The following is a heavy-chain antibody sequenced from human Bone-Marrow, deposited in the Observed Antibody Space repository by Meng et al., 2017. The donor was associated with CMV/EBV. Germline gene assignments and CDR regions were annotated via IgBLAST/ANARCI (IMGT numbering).Heavy chain of an antibody. V-gene: IGHV4-34*01. Sequence: GSLRLSCAAYGGSFSGYYWSWIRQPPGKGLEWIGEINHSGSTNYNPSLKSRVTISVDTSKNQFSLKLSSVTAADTAVYYCARGPSRITIFVYYYGMDVWGQGTTVTVSS. D-gene: IGHD3-3*01. J-gene: IGHJ6*02. CDR1: GGSFSGYY. CDR2: INHSGST. CDR3: ARGPSRITIFVYYYGMDV.